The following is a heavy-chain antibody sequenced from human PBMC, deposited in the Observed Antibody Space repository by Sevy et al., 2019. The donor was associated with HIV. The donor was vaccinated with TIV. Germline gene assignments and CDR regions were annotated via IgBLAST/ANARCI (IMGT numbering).Heavy chain of an antibody. CDR2: IYYSGFT. D-gene: IGHD5-12*01. J-gene: IGHJ4*02. CDR3: GVGIVAYYFDY. CDR1: GDSISNYY. V-gene: IGHV4-59*01. Sequence: SETLSLTCTVSGDSISNYYWSWIRQPPGKGLEWIGYIYYSGFTNYNPSLKSRVTISVDTSKNQCSLKLSSVTAADTAVYYCGVGIVAYYFDYWGQGTLVTVSS.